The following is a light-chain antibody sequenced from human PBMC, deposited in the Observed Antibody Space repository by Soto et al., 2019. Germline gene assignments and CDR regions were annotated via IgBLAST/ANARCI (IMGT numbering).Light chain of an antibody. CDR1: SSDVGAYNY. J-gene: IGLJ3*02. CDR3: CSYAGTYTLWV. Sequence: QSALTQPRSVSGSPGQSGTISCTGTSSDVGAYNYVSWYQQHPGKAPKLIISDVTKRPSGVPERFSGSKSGNTASLTNSGLQAGDEADYYCCSYAGTYTLWVFGGGTKVTVL. V-gene: IGLV2-11*01. CDR2: DVT.